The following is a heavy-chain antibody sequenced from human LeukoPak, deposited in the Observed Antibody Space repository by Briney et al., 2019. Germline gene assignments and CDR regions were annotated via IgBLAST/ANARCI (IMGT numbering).Heavy chain of an antibody. V-gene: IGHV1-69*13. D-gene: IGHD2-2*01. CDR1: GGTFSSYA. Sequence: EASVKVSCKASGGTFSSYASSWVRQAPGQGLEWMGGIIPIFGTANYAQKFQGRVTITADESTSTAYMELSSLRFEDTAVYYCARDKFDIVVVPAASRSDAFDIWGQGTMVTVSS. J-gene: IGHJ3*02. CDR3: ARDKFDIVVVPAASRSDAFDI. CDR2: IIPIFGTA.